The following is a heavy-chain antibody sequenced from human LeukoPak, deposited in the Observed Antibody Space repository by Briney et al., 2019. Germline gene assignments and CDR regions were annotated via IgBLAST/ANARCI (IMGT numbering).Heavy chain of an antibody. D-gene: IGHD4-17*01. Sequence: GGSLRLSCAASGFTFSSYAMSWVRQAPGKGLEWVSAISGSGGSTYYADSVKGRFTISRDNAKNSLYLQMNSLRAEDTAVYYCASLAYGDYVGYWGQGTLVTVSS. J-gene: IGHJ4*02. V-gene: IGHV3-23*01. CDR1: GFTFSSYA. CDR3: ASLAYGDYVGY. CDR2: ISGSGGST.